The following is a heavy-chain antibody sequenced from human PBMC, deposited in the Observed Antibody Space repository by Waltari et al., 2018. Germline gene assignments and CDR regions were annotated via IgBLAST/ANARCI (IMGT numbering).Heavy chain of an antibody. CDR1: GDSIKTDTYY. CDR3: ARLVWFGAWIDN. CDR2: IHSSGTT. Sequence: QVQLQESGPGMLRPSETLSLTCTVSGDSIKTDTYYWGWIRQSPGKGLECLGTIHSSGTTYVPASLWPRVTRSVDTFNNRFSLNLRSATAADTAVYFCARLVWFGAWIDNWGQGSLVTVSS. V-gene: IGHV4-39*01. D-gene: IGHD3-10*01. J-gene: IGHJ4*02.